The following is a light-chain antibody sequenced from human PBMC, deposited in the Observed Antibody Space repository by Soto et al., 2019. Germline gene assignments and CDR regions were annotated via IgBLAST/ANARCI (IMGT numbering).Light chain of an antibody. J-gene: IGLJ3*02. V-gene: IGLV7-43*01. CDR1: TGAVTSGYY. CDR2: STS. CDR3: LVWYGGVWV. Sequence: QTVVTQEPSLTVSPGGTVTLTCASSTGAVTSGYYPNWFQQKPGQPPRALIYSTSNTHSWTPARFSGSLLGGKAALTLSGVQPEDEADYYCLVWYGGVWVFGGGTKLTVL.